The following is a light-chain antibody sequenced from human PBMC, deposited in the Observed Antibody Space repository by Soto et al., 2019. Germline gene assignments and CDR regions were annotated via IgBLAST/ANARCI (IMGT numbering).Light chain of an antibody. CDR3: SSFTSDTTLI. Sequence: QSVLTQPPSVSAAPGQKITISCSGTRNDVGAYNYVSWYQQHPGKAPKLMIYEVTSRPSGVSNRFSGSKSGNTASLTISGLQAADEADYYCSSFTSDTTLIFGGGTKVTVL. J-gene: IGLJ2*01. CDR1: RNDVGAYNY. CDR2: EVT. V-gene: IGLV2-14*01.